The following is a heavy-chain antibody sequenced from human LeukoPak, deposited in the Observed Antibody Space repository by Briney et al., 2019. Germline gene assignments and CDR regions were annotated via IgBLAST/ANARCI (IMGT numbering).Heavy chain of an antibody. CDR1: GDSISSGSFY. Sequence: PSETLSLTCTVSGDSISSGSFYWSWIRQAAGKGLEWIGRVSSSGRTTYNPSLKSRLTISITTSKNQFSLKVTSVTASDTAMYYCARTHCGGDCYFGYFDLWGRGTLVTVSS. J-gene: IGHJ2*01. D-gene: IGHD2-21*02. V-gene: IGHV4-61*02. CDR2: VSSSGRT. CDR3: ARTHCGGDCYFGYFDL.